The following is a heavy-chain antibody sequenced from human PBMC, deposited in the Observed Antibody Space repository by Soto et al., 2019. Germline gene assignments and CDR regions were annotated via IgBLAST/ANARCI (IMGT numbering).Heavy chain of an antibody. V-gene: IGHV4-31*03. CDR2: IYYSGST. CDR3: ARVYCSGGSCYFDY. Sequence: SEALSLTCTVSGGSISSGGYYWSWIRQHPGKGLEWIGYIYYSGSTYYNPSLKRRVTISVDTSKNQFSLKLSSVTAADTAVYYCARVYCSGGSCYFDYWGQGTLVTVSS. D-gene: IGHD2-15*01. CDR1: GGSISSGGYY. J-gene: IGHJ4*02.